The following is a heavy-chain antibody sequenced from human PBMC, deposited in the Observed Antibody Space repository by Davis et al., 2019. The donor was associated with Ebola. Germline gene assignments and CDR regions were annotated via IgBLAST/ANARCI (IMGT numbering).Heavy chain of an antibody. CDR2: IYTSGST. D-gene: IGHD1-26*01. J-gene: IGHJ6*03. CDR1: GGSISSYY. CDR3: ARDGGGGTTYYYYMDV. Sequence: SETLSLTCTVSGGSISSYYWSWIRQPAGKGLEWIGRIYTSGSTNYNPSLKSRVTMSVDTSKNQFSLKLSSVTAADTAVYYCARDGGGGTTYYYYMDVWGKGATVTVSS. V-gene: IGHV4-4*07.